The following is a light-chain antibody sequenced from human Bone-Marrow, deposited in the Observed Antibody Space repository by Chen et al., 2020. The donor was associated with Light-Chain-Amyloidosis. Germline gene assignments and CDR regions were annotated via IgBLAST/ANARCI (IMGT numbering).Light chain of an antibody. CDR1: QTISSNY. CDR2: GSS. CDR3: QQYGTSPLT. J-gene: IGKJ4*01. Sequence: EIVLTQSPGTLSLSPGEGANLSCRASQTISSNYLTWYQQTFGQAPRLLIYGSSSRATGIPDRFTGSGYVTDFTLTINRLEPEDCAMYYCQQYGTSPLTFGGGTKGEIK. V-gene: IGKV3-20*01.